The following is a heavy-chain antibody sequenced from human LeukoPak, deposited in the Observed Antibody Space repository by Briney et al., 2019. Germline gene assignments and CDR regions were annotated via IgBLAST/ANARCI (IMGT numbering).Heavy chain of an antibody. CDR1: GYSFTSYW. CDR3: ARLGGSGSYYRDDLTVGY. V-gene: IGHV5-51*01. D-gene: IGHD3-10*01. Sequence: GESLKISCKGSGYSFTSYWIGWVRQMPGKGPEWMGIIYPGDSDTRYSPSFQGQVTISADKSISTAYLQWSSLKASDTAMYYCARLGGSGSYYRDDLTVGYWGQGTLVTVSS. CDR2: IYPGDSDT. J-gene: IGHJ4*02.